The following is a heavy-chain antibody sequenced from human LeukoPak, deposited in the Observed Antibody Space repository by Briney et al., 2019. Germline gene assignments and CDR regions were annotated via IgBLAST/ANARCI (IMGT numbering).Heavy chain of an antibody. D-gene: IGHD3-9*01. CDR1: GCSISSYY. CDR3: ASQNYDFLTGYYRDY. Sequence: SETLSLTCTASGCSISSYYWSWIRQPPGKGLEWIAYIYSSGSTSYNPSLKSRVTISLDASKNQFSLKLRSVTAADTAVYYCASQNYDFLTGYYRDYWGQGTLVTVSS. CDR2: IYSSGST. V-gene: IGHV4-59*01. J-gene: IGHJ4*02.